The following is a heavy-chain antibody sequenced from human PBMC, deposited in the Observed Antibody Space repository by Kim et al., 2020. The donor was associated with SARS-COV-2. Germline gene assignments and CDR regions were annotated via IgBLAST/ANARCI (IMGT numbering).Heavy chain of an antibody. CDR1: GGSISSYY. V-gene: IGHV4-59*01. J-gene: IGHJ5*02. CDR3: AREVRQYGDPNWFDP. Sequence: SETLSLTCTVSGGSISSYYWSWIRQPPGKGLEWIGYIYYSGSTNYNPSLKSRVTISVDTSKNQFSLKLSSVTAADTAVYYCAREVRQYGDPNWFDPWGQGTLVTVSS. D-gene: IGHD4-17*01. CDR2: IYYSGST.